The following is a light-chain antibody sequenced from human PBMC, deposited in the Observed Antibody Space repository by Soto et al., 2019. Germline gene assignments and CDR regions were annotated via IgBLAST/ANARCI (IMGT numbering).Light chain of an antibody. J-gene: IGKJ1*01. V-gene: IGKV3-20*01. CDR3: QQYGSSSWT. CDR2: GAS. Sequence: EIVLTESPGTLSLSPGERATLSCRASQSVNIRYLAWYQQKPGQAPRLLIYGASSGAADIPDRFSGSGSGTDFTLTISRLEPEDFAVYYCQQYGSSSWTFGQGTKVDI. CDR1: QSVNIRY.